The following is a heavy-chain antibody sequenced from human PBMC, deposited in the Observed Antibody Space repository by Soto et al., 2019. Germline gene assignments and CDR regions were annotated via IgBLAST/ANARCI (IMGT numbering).Heavy chain of an antibody. J-gene: IGHJ4*01. V-gene: IGHV1-69*13. CDR1: GGTFSTFG. Sequence: SVKVSCKASGGTFSTFGISWVRQAPGQGLEWMGGIIPFFGTARYSQKFEDRITITADESTNTVYMDLRRLTSEDTDIYYCAKSAPMDAGDKYYYDFWGQ. CDR2: IIPFFGTA. CDR3: AKSAPMDAGDKYYYDF. D-gene: IGHD4-17*01.